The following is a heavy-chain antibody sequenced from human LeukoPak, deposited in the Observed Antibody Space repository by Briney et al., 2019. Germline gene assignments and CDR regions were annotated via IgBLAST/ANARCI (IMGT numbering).Heavy chain of an antibody. CDR2: IYYSGST. J-gene: IGHJ4*02. CDR3: ARHRYDFSVDY. Sequence: SETLSLTRTVSGGSISSSSYYWGWIRQPPGKGLEWIGSIYYSGSTYYNPSLKSRVTISVDTSKNQFSLKLSSVTAADTAVYYCARHRYDFSVDYWGQGTLVTVSS. D-gene: IGHD3-3*01. CDR1: GGSISSSSYY. V-gene: IGHV4-39*01.